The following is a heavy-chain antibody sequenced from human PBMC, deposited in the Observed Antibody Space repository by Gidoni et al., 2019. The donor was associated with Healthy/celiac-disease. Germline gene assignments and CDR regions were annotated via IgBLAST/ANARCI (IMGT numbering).Heavy chain of an antibody. CDR2: IDYSGST. V-gene: IGHV4-39*01. CDR3: ATDETLGHPYDFWSGLP. J-gene: IGHJ5*02. CDR1: GCSISSSSYY. Sequence: QLQLQESGPGLVKPSETLSLTCTVSGCSISSSSYYWGWIRQPPGKGLEWIGSIDYSGSTYYNPSLKSRVTISVDTSKNQFSLKLSSVTAADTAVYYCATDETLGHPYDFWSGLPWGQGTLVTVSS. D-gene: IGHD3-3*01.